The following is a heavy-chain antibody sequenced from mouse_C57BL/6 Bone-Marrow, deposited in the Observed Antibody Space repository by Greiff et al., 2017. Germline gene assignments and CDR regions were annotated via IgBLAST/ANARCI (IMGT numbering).Heavy chain of an antibody. D-gene: IGHD2-2*01. CDR2: ISDGGSYT. V-gene: IGHV5-4*01. CDR1: GFTFSSYA. J-gene: IGHJ2*01. Sequence: EVHLVESGGGLVKPGGSLKLSCAASGFTFSSYAMSWVRQTPEKRLEWVATISDGGSYTYYPDNVKGRFTISRDNAKNNLYLQMSHLKSEDTAMYYCARGGYGVDYWGQGTTLTVSS. CDR3: ARGGYGVDY.